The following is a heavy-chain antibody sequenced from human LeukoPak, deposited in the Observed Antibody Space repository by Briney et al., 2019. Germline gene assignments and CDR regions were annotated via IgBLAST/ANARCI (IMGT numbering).Heavy chain of an antibody. CDR3: ARGRYLTTLGGAAAGFLDS. J-gene: IGHJ4*02. CDR2: IYYSGST. D-gene: IGHD6-13*01. CDR1: GGSISSSSYY. Sequence: SETLSLTCTVSGGSISSSSYYWGWIRQPPGKGLEWIGSIYYSGSTYYNPSLKSRVTISVDTSKNQFSLKLSSVTAADTAVYYCARGRYLTTLGGAAAGFLDSWGQGTLVTVSS. V-gene: IGHV4-39*01.